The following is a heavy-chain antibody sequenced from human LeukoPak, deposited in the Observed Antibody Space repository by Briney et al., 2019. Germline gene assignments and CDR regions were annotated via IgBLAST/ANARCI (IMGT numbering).Heavy chain of an antibody. V-gene: IGHV3-74*01. J-gene: IGHJ4*02. Sequence: PGGSLRLSSAASGFTFSSYWMHWVRQAPGKGLVWVSRINSDGSSTSYADSVKGRFTISRDNAKNTLYLQMNSLRAEDTAVYYCARDPFYCSGGSCYSPYFDYWGQGTLVTVSS. CDR3: ARDPFYCSGGSCYSPYFDY. CDR1: GFTFSSYW. D-gene: IGHD2-15*01. CDR2: INSDGSST.